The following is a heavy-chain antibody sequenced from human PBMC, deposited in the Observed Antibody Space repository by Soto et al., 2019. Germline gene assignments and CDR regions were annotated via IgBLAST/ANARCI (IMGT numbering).Heavy chain of an antibody. CDR3: ARDSSSSLDY. D-gene: IGHD2-2*01. CDR2: INAGNGDT. V-gene: IGHV1-3*01. Sequence: QVQLVQSGAEVKKPGASVKVSCKASGYTFTSYALYWVRQAPGQRLEWVGWINAGNGDTRYSQKIQGRVTITSDTSASTAYMEMVSLRSEDTTVYYCARDSSSSLDYWGQGTLVIVSS. J-gene: IGHJ4*02. CDR1: GYTFTSYA.